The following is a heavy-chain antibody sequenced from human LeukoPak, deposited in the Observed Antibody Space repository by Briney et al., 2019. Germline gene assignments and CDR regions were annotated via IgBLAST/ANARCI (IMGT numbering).Heavy chain of an antibody. CDR2: IKQDGSEK. J-gene: IGHJ6*02. CDR1: GFTLSSYW. D-gene: IGHD5-18*01. Sequence: GGALRLSCAASGFTLSSYWMSWARQAPGKGLEWVANIKQDGSEKYYVDSVKGRFTISRDNAKNSLYLQMNSLSAEDTAVYYCARDGPNQWIQLWTGVYYYYGMDVWGQGTTVTVSS. CDR3: ARDGPNQWIQLWTGVYYYYGMDV. V-gene: IGHV3-7*01.